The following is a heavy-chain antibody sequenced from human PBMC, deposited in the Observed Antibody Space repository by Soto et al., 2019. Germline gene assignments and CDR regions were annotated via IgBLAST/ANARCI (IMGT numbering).Heavy chain of an antibody. CDR2: IYFRGNT. Sequence: SETLSLTCSVSGDSISRIDYYWTRIRQHPEKGLEWIGNIYFRGNTYYSPSLESRLTISVDTSKNQFSLKLTSVTAADTAVYYCAREGGSYDSGGYLIRGAFDIWGQGTMVTVSS. J-gene: IGHJ3*02. CDR1: GDSISRIDYY. V-gene: IGHV4-31*03. D-gene: IGHD3-22*01. CDR3: AREGGSYDSGGYLIRGAFDI.